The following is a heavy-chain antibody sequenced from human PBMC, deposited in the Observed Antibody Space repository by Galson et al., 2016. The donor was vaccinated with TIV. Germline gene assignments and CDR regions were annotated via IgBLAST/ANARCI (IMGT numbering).Heavy chain of an antibody. CDR2: IDPNSGAT. D-gene: IGHD3-16*02. J-gene: IGHJ4*02. CDR3: ARGGVIRGLDF. Sequence: SVKVSCKASGYPFTDSWMHWVRQAPGEGLEWMGWIDPNSGATLYAQKFQGRVAMTRDTSTSTTYVELSRLPSADTADYYCARGGVIRGLDFWGQGTLVTVSS. V-gene: IGHV1-2*02. CDR1: GYPFTDSW.